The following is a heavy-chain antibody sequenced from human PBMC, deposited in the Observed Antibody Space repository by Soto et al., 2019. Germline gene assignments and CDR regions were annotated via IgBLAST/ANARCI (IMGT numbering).Heavy chain of an antibody. CDR3: AKDSLKNVYGGCLDY. V-gene: IGHV3-23*01. Sequence: EVQLLESGGGLVQPGGSLRLSCAASGFTFSSYAMRWVRQAPGKGLEWVSAISGSGGSTYYADSVKGRFTISRDNSKNTLYLQMNSLRAEDTAVYYCAKDSLKNVYGGCLDYWGQGTVVTVSS. CDR1: GFTFSSYA. D-gene: IGHD4-17*01. J-gene: IGHJ4*02. CDR2: ISGSGGST.